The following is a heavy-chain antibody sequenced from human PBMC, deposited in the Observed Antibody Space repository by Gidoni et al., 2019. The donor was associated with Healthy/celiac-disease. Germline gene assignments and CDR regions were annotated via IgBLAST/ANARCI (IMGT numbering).Heavy chain of an antibody. J-gene: IGHJ4*02. V-gene: IGHV4-30-4*01. CDR1: GGSISSGDYY. CDR2: IYYSGST. Sequence: QVQLQESGPGLVKPSQTLSLTCTVSGGSISSGDYYWSWIRQPPGKGLEWIGYIYYSGSTYYNPSLKSRVTISVDTSKNQFSLKLSSVTAADTAVYYCARGKGDSSGYWVPRYYFDYWGQGTLVTVSS. D-gene: IGHD3-22*01. CDR3: ARGKGDSSGYWVPRYYFDY.